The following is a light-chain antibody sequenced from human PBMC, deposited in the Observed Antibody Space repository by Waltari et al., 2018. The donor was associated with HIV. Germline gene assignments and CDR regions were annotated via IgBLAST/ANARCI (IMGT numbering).Light chain of an antibody. CDR3: QVWDITSDRVV. V-gene: IGLV3-21*04. Sequence: SYVLTQPSSVSLAPGKTVTITCGGDNLGGKRVHWYQQKPGTAPLLVISDDFPRPSWIPERFAGSKSETTATLTISGVEAGDEADYYCQVWDITSDRVVFGGGTHLTVL. J-gene: IGLJ2*01. CDR1: NLGGKR. CDR2: DDF.